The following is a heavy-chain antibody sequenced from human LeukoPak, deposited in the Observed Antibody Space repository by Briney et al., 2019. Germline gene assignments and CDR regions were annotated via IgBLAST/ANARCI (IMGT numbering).Heavy chain of an antibody. CDR1: GYTFTNYT. J-gene: IGHJ4*02. CDR3: ARMSEMFFDY. CDR2: INPGNGNT. Sequence: ASVKVSCKASGYTFTNYTMHWVRQAPGQRLEWLGCINPGNGNTKYSQKFQGRVTITRDTSASTAYMDLSSLRSEDTAMYYCARMSEMFFDYWGQGTLVTVSS. V-gene: IGHV1-3*01. D-gene: IGHD3-10*02.